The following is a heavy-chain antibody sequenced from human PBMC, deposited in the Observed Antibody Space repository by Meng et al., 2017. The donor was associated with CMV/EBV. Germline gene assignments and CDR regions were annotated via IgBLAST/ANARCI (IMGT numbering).Heavy chain of an antibody. CDR1: GGSISSSSYY. J-gene: IGHJ4*02. CDR2: IYYSGST. Sequence: QPGRQASGPGLGKPSETLSLPCTVAGGSISSSSYYWGWIRQPPGKGLEWIGSIYYSGSTYYNPSLKSRVTISVDTSKNQFSLKLSSVTAADTAVYYCARDSAVAGVVDYWGQGTLVTVSS. D-gene: IGHD6-19*01. CDR3: ARDSAVAGVVDY. V-gene: IGHV4-39*07.